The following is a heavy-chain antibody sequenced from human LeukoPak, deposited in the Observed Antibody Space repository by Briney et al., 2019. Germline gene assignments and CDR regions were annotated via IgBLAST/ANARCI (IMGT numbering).Heavy chain of an antibody. CDR3: ARDRGGYAEGSDY. CDR1: GGTFSSYA. D-gene: IGHD5-12*01. V-gene: IGHV1-69*05. J-gene: IGHJ4*02. Sequence: ASVKVSCKASGGTFSSYAISWVRQAPGQGLEWMGGIIPIFGTANYAQKLQGRVTMTTDTSTSTAYMELRSLRSDDTAVYYCARDRGGYAEGSDYWGQGTLVTVSS. CDR2: IIPIFGTA.